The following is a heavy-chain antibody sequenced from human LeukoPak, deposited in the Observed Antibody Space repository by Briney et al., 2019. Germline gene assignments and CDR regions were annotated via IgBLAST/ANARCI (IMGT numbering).Heavy chain of an antibody. D-gene: IGHD3-3*01. CDR3: ARSTANYDFWSGWPLLGY. Sequence: GASVKVSCKASGYTFTSYYMHWVRQAPGQGLEWMGIINPSGGSTSYAQKFQGRVTMTRDTSTSTVYMELSSLRSEDTAVYYCARSTANYDFWSGWPLLGYWGQGTLVTVSS. J-gene: IGHJ4*02. CDR1: GYTFTSYY. V-gene: IGHV1-46*01. CDR2: INPSGGST.